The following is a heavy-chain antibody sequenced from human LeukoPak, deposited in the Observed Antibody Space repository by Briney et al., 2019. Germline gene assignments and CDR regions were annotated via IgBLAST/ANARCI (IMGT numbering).Heavy chain of an antibody. CDR3: ARETTDGAVRRVAHNWFDP. J-gene: IGHJ5*02. CDR1: GYTFTSYA. V-gene: IGHV7-4-1*02. D-gene: IGHD3-10*02. Sequence: GASVKVSCKASGYTFTSYAMNWVRQAPGQGLEWMGWINTNTGNPTYAQGFTGRFVFSLDTSVSTAYLQISSLKAEDTAVYYCARETTDGAVRRVAHNWFDPWGQGTLVTVSS. CDR2: INTNTGNP.